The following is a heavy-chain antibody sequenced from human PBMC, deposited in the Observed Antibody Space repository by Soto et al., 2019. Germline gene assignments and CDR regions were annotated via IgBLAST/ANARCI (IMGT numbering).Heavy chain of an antibody. D-gene: IGHD2-8*02. Sequence: QVQLQQWGAGLLKPSETLSLTCAVYGGSFSGYYWTWIRQPPGTGLEWIGEINHSGSTNYNPSLRSGATISVATTKNQSSLKLTSVTAADTAVYYRARDKITGLFDYWGQGTLVTVSS. CDR3: ARDKITGLFDY. V-gene: IGHV4-34*01. J-gene: IGHJ4*02. CDR2: INHSGST. CDR1: GGSFSGYY.